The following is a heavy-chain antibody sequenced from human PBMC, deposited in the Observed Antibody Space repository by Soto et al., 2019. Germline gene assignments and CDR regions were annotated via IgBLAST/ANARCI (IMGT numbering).Heavy chain of an antibody. Sequence: PGGSLRLSCAASGFTFSSYAMSWARQAPGKGLEWVSAISGSGGSTYYADSVKGQFTISRDNSKNTLYLQMNSLRAEDTAVYYCAKGYYYDSSGSWSLFYWGQGTLVTVSS. J-gene: IGHJ4*02. D-gene: IGHD3-22*01. CDR3: AKGYYYDSSGSWSLFY. V-gene: IGHV3-23*01. CDR1: GFTFSSYA. CDR2: ISGSGGST.